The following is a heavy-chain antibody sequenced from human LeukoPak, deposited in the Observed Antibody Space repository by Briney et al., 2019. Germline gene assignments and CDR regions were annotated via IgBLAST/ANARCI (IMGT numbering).Heavy chain of an antibody. V-gene: IGHV1-69*04. CDR3: AREDRHMNWFDP. CDR1: GGTFSSYT. J-gene: IGHJ5*02. CDR2: IIPILGIA. Sequence: SVKVSCKASGGTFSSYTISWVRQAPGQGLEWMGRIIPILGIANYAQKLQGRVTMTTDTSTSTAYMELRSLRSDDTAVYYCAREDRHMNWFDPWGQGTLVTVSS.